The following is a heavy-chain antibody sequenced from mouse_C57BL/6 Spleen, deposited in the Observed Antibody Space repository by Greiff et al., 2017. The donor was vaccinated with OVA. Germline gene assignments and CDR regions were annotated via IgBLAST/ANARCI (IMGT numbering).Heavy chain of an antibody. Sequence: VQLQQSGPELVKPGASVKISCKASGYTFTDYYMNWVKQSHGKSLEWIGDINPNTGGTSYNQKFKGKATLTVDKYSSTAYMELRSLTSEDSAVYYCARHSKEGYYYAMDYWGQGTSVTVSS. CDR2: INPNTGGT. J-gene: IGHJ4*01. D-gene: IGHD2-5*01. CDR3: ARHSKEGYYYAMDY. CDR1: GYTFTDYY. V-gene: IGHV1-26*01.